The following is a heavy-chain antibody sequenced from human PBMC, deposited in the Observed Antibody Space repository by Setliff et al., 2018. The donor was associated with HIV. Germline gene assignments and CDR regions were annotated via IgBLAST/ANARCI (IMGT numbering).Heavy chain of an antibody. CDR1: GYIFSTYG. Sequence: GASVKVSCKASGYIFSTYGISWVRQAPGQGLEWMGWISPETGNTNYAQRLQGRVTMTTDTSTSTAYMELRSLRSDDTAVYYCARLSIPAYYYMDVWGKGTTVTVSS. V-gene: IGHV1-18*01. J-gene: IGHJ6*03. CDR2: ISPETGNT. D-gene: IGHD2-21*01. CDR3: ARLSIPAYYYMDV.